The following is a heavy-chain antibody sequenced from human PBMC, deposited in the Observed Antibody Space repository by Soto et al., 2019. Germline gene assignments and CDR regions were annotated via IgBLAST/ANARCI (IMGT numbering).Heavy chain of an antibody. D-gene: IGHD6-19*01. CDR3: ARDLALAGNY. Sequence: PGGSLRLSCAASGFTFSSNAMSWVRQTQEKGLEWVSSISSTSSYTHYSDSVKGRFTTSRDNANNSLFLQMNSLRAEDTATYYCARDLALAGNYWGQGVLVTVSS. CDR1: GFTFSSNA. CDR2: ISSTSSYT. J-gene: IGHJ4*02. V-gene: IGHV3-21*01.